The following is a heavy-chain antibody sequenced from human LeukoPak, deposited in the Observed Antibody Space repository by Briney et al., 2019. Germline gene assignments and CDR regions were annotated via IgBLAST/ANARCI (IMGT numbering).Heavy chain of an antibody. CDR2: ITIDGSST. CDR3: TRDRFYAMDA. J-gene: IGHJ6*02. V-gene: IGHV3-74*03. CDR1: GGTSRNSW. Sequence: GGSLRLSCAAPGGTSRNSWMHWVRQAPGKGLVWVSRITIDGSSTTYADSVKGRFTISRDNAKDTVYLQMNSLRAEDTAVYYCTRDRFYAMDAWGQGTTVTVSS.